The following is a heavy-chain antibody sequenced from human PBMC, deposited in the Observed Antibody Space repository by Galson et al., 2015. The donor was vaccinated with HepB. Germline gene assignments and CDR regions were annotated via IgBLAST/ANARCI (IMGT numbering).Heavy chain of an antibody. Sequence: SLRLSCAASGFTFSNAWMSWVRQAPGKGLEWVGRIKSKTDGGTTDYAAPVKGRFTISRDDSKNTLYLQMNSLKTEDTAVYYCTTDRGYCSSTSCYGSLFDYWGQGTLVTVSS. CDR1: GFTFSNAW. CDR2: IKSKTDGGTT. D-gene: IGHD2-2*01. J-gene: IGHJ4*02. CDR3: TTDRGYCSSTSCYGSLFDY. V-gene: IGHV3-15*01.